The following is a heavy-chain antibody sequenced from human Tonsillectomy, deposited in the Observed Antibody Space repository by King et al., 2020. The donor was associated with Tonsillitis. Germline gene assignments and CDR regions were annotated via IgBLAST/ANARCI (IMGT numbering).Heavy chain of an antibody. V-gene: IGHV1-69*06. CDR3: ARSIGYPDS. Sequence: QLVQSAAEVKKPGSSVKVSCTASGGTFSGYVIHWVRQAPGQGFEWVGRIVPLIDTADYAQRFQGRVTITVDKSTSTAYMELDSLTSADTAVYYCARSIGYPDSWGPGTLVSVSS. D-gene: IGHD6-25*01. CDR2: IVPLIDTA. J-gene: IGHJ4*02. CDR1: GGTFSGYV.